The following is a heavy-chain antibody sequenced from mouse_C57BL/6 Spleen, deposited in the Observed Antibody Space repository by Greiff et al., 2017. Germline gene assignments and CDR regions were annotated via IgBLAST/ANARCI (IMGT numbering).Heavy chain of an antibody. J-gene: IGHJ4*01. D-gene: IGHD1-1*01. V-gene: IGHV1-62-2*01. CDR1: GYTFTEYT. Sequence: QVQLQQSGAELVKPGASVQLSCKASGYTFTEYTIHWVKQRSGQGLEWIGWFYPGSGSIQYNEKFKDKATLTADKSSSSVYMELCRLTSDDSAVYFCARHEGFITTVVATGDAMDYRGQGTSVTFSS. CDR3: ARHEGFITTVVATGDAMDY. CDR2: FYPGSGSI.